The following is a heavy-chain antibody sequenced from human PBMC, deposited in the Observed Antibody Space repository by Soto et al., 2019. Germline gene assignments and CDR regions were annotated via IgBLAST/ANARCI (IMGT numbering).Heavy chain of an antibody. D-gene: IGHD2-21*01. J-gene: IGHJ3*02. V-gene: IGHV3-74*01. CDR1: GFTFSIYW. CDR3: GSRWRDWDI. Sequence: EVQLVDSGGGLVQPGGSLRLSCAASGFTFSIYWMHWVRQAPGKGLVWVSRINGDGSSTSYADSVKGRFTISSDNAKNTLYLQMNSLRAEDTAVYYCGSRWRDWDIWGQGTMVTVSS. CDR2: INGDGSST.